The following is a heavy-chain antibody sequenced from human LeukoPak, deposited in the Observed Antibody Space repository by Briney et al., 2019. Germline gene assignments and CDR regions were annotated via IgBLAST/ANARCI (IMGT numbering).Heavy chain of an antibody. D-gene: IGHD3-3*01. V-gene: IGHV3-33*01. J-gene: IGHJ6*02. CDR2: IWSDGSNK. CDR1: GFIFSNDA. Sequence: GRSLRLSCAASGFIFSNDAKHWVRQAPGKGLEWVAFIWSDGSNKYYADSVKGRFTISRDNSEDTLYLQMNSLRVEDAAVYYCAREAPNYDFWSGFYYYYYYGMDVWGQGTTVTVSS. CDR3: AREAPNYDFWSGFYYYYYYGMDV.